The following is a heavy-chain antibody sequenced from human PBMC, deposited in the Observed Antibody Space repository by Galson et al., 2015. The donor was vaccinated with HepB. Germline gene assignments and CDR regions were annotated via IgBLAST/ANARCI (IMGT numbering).Heavy chain of an antibody. CDR2: ISYDGRNK. Sequence: SLRLSCAASGFTFSSYGMYWVRQAPGKGLEWVAVISYDGRNKYYADSGKGRFTISRDNSKNTLYLQMNSLRAEDTAVYYCAKGVAQWLVRGYFDLWGRGTLVTVSS. CDR1: GFTFSSYG. J-gene: IGHJ2*01. CDR3: AKGVAQWLVRGYFDL. D-gene: IGHD6-19*01. V-gene: IGHV3-30*18.